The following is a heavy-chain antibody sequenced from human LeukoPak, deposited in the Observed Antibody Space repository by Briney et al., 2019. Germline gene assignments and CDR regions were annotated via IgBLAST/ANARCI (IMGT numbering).Heavy chain of an antibody. V-gene: IGHV3-33*01. D-gene: IGHD3-3*01. CDR2: IWYEGKTK. Sequence: RPGRSLRLSCAASGFSFSNFGMHWVRQAPGKGLEWVASIWYEGKTKYYADSVKGRFTISRDNSNNTLYLQMHSLRAEDTAVYYCARARTQFLEWCAPGYWGLGTLVTVSS. CDR3: ARARTQFLEWCAPGY. CDR1: GFSFSNFG. J-gene: IGHJ4*02.